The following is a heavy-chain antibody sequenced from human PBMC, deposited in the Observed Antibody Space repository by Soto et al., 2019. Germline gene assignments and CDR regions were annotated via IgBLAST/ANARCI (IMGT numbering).Heavy chain of an antibody. CDR1: GGTFSSCA. CDR2: IIPIFGTA. D-gene: IGHD2-2*01. V-gene: IGHV1-69*13. Sequence: GASVKVSCKASGGTFSSCAISWVRQAPGQGLEWMGGIIPIFGTANYAQKFQGRVTITADESTSTAYMELSSLRSEDTAVCYCARGGPQGFCSSTSCYLRNYFDYWGQGTLVTVSS. J-gene: IGHJ4*02. CDR3: ARGGPQGFCSSTSCYLRNYFDY.